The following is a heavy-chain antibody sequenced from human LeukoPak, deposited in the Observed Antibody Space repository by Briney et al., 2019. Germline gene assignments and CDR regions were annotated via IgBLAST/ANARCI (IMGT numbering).Heavy chain of an antibody. CDR1: GYTFTSYG. CDR3: ARVITIFGVVTRDLDY. J-gene: IGHJ4*02. Sequence: ASVKVSCKASGYTFTSYGLSWVRQAPGQGLEWMGWISAYNGNTNYAQKLQGRVTMTTDTSTSTAYMELRSLRSDDTAVYYCARVITIFGVVTRDLDYWGQGTLVTVSS. D-gene: IGHD3-3*01. V-gene: IGHV1-18*01. CDR2: ISAYNGNT.